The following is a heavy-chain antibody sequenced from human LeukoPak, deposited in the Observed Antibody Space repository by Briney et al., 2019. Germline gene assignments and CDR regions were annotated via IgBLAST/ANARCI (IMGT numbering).Heavy chain of an antibody. CDR1: RGSVSSAY. V-gene: IGHV4-59*02. J-gene: IGHJ4*02. CDR2: MYNSEIT. D-gene: IGHD6-19*01. CDR3: ATGHSSGWFDY. Sequence: PSETLSLTCTVSRGSVSSAYWSWIRQPPGKRLEWIGHMYNSEITNYNPSLKSRVTMSLDMSKNQFSLDLTSVSEADTAVYYCATGHSSGWFDYWGQGSLVIVSS.